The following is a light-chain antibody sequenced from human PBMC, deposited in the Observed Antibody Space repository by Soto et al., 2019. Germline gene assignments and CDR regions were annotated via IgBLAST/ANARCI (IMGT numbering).Light chain of an antibody. CDR1: QSVSSSY. J-gene: IGKJ5*01. CDR3: QQYHNWPPIT. V-gene: IGKV3-20*01. CDR2: DAS. Sequence: EIALTQSPGTVSLYTGEKATLSCRASQSVSSSYLAWYQQEPGQAPRLLIYDASNRATGIPARFSGSGSGTEFTLTISNLQSEDFAVYFCQQYHNWPPITHGQGRGPEIK.